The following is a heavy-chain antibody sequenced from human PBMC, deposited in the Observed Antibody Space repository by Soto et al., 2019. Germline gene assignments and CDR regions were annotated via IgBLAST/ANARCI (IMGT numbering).Heavy chain of an antibody. CDR2: VYWNDDK. Sequence: GVAVGWIRQPPGKALEWLALVYWNDDKRYSPSLKSRLTITKDSTNNQVVLTMTNMDPVDTATYYCAHSRNYYGSGTFWGQGIQVTVSS. J-gene: IGHJ4*02. D-gene: IGHD3-10*01. CDR3: AHSRNYYGSGTF. V-gene: IGHV2-5*01. CDR1: GVA.